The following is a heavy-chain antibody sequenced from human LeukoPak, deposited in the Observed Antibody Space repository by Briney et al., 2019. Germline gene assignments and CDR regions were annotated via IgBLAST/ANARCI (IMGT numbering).Heavy chain of an antibody. J-gene: IGHJ3*02. V-gene: IGHV4-31*03. CDR1: GGSISRDGYY. Sequence: SETLSLTCTVSGGSISRDGYYWSWIRQHPRKGLEWIGYIYYSGSTYYNPSLKSRVTISVDTSKNQFSLKLSSVTAAGTAVYFCARARVRESGYSTWAFDIWGQGTMVTVSS. D-gene: IGHD3-22*01. CDR2: IYYSGST. CDR3: ARARVRESGYSTWAFDI.